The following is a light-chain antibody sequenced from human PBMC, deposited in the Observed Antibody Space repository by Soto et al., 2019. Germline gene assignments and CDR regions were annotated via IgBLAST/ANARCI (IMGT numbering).Light chain of an antibody. J-gene: IGKJ4*01. CDR1: QSVTTF. CDR3: QQRRNWPTGIT. V-gene: IGKV3-11*01. Sequence: IGLTHSAATMSLSTGERATLSCRASQSVTTFLAWYQQKPDQAPRLLIYDASTRATGIPARFSGSGSGTDFTLTISSLEPEDFAVYYCQQRRNWPTGITFGGGTKVDTK. CDR2: DAS.